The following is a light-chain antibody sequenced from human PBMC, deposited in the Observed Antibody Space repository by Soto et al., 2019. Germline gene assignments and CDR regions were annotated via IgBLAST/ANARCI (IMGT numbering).Light chain of an antibody. J-gene: IGKJ1*01. CDR2: VAS. CDR1: RSVSSSY. V-gene: IGKV3-20*01. Sequence: EIVLTQSPGTLSLSPGERATLSCRANRSVSSSYLAWFQQKSGQAPRLLIYVASSRATGIPDRFSGSGSGTDFTLTISRLEPEDFAVYYCQQYGSYPVTFGRGTKVDNK. CDR3: QQYGSYPVT.